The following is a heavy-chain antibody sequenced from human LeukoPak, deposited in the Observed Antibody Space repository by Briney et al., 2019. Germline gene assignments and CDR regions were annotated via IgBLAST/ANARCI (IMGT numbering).Heavy chain of an antibody. CDR3: ARFNTRNWGLDAFDI. CDR2: IYTSGST. D-gene: IGHD7-27*01. J-gene: IGHJ3*02. Sequence: SETLSLTCTVSGGSISSYYWSWIRQPAGKGLEWIGCIYTSGSTNYNPSLKSRVTMSVDTSKNQFSLKLSSVTAADTAVYYCARFNTRNWGLDAFDIWGQGTMVTVSS. V-gene: IGHV4-4*07. CDR1: GGSISSYY.